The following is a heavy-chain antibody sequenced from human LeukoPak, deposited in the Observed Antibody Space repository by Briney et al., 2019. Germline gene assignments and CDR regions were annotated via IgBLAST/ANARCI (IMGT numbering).Heavy chain of an antibody. CDR1: GGTFSSYA. D-gene: IGHD3-22*01. CDR3: ARAHYYDSSGYYSSPFDY. CDR2: IIPIFGIA. J-gene: IGHJ4*02. V-gene: IGHV1-69*04. Sequence: ASVKVSCKASGGTFSSYAISWVRQAPGQGLEWMGRIIPIFGIANYAQKFQGRVTITAYKSTSTDYMELSSLRSEDTAVYYCARAHYYDSSGYYSSPFDYWGQGTLVTVSS.